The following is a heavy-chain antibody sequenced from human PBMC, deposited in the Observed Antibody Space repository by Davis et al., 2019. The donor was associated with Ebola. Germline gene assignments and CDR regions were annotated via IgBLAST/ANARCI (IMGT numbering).Heavy chain of an antibody. V-gene: IGHV4-34*01. D-gene: IGHD4-11*01. CDR2: TYHSGST. CDR3: ARHSVTTLAFMDV. CDR1: GGSFSGYY. Sequence: MPSETLSLTCAVYGGSFSGYYWSWIRQPPGKGLEWIGETYHSGSTNYNPPLKSRVTISLDKSKNQFSLKLSSVTAADTAVYYCARHSVTTLAFMDVWGQGTTVTVSS. J-gene: IGHJ6*02.